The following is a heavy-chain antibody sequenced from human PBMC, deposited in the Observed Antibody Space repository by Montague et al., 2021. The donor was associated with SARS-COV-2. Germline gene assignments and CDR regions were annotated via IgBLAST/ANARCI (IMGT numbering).Heavy chain of an antibody. Sequence: SETLSLTCTVSGGSISSISYYWGWIRQPPGKGLEWIGSIYYSGSTYYNPSLKSPVTISVDTSKHQFSLKLSSVTAADTAVYYCASSYFYDSSGYYSHDAFDIWGQGTMVTVSS. V-gene: IGHV4-39*01. D-gene: IGHD3-22*01. J-gene: IGHJ3*02. CDR1: GGSISSISYY. CDR2: IYYSGST. CDR3: ASSYFYDSSGYYSHDAFDI.